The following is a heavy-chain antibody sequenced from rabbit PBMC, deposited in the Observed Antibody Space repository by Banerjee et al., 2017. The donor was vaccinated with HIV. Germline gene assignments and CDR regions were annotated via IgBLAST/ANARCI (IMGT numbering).Heavy chain of an antibody. CDR1: GFSFSSGYW. CDR3: ARGRYNGYGGYGFPTTRLDL. D-gene: IGHD6-1*01. J-gene: IGHJ3*01. CDR2: MDAGSSGST. V-gene: IGHV1S45*01. Sequence: QEQLEESGGDLVKPGASLTLTCTASGFSFSSGYWICWVRQAPGKGLEWIACMDAGSSGSTNYASWAKGRFTISKTSSTTVTLQMTSLTAADTATYFCARGRYNGYGGYGFPTTRLDLWGQGTLVTVS.